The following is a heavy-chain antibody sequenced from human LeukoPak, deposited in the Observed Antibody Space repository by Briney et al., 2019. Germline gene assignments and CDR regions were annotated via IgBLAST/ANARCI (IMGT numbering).Heavy chain of an antibody. Sequence: SETLSLTCTVSGGSISSYYWSWIRQPPGKGLEWIGYIYYSGSTNYNPSLKSRVTISVDTSKNQFSLKLSSVTAADTAVYYCARETYDSSGSDSWYFDLWGRGTLVTVSS. D-gene: IGHD3-22*01. CDR3: ARETYDSSGSDSWYFDL. V-gene: IGHV4-59*01. J-gene: IGHJ2*01. CDR1: GGSISSYY. CDR2: IYYSGST.